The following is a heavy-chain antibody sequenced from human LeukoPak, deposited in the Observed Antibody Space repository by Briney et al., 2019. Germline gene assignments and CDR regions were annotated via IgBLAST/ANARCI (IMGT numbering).Heavy chain of an antibody. J-gene: IGHJ4*02. CDR1: GGSISSYY. CDR3: ARSVSSGWYAFDS. CDR2: IYTSGST. V-gene: IGHV4-4*07. D-gene: IGHD6-19*01. Sequence: SETLSLTCTVSGGSISSYYWSWIRQPAGKGLEWIGRIYTSGSTTYNPSLKSRATMSVDTSRTQFSLKLSSVTAADTAVYYCARSVSSGWYAFDSWGQGTLVTVSS.